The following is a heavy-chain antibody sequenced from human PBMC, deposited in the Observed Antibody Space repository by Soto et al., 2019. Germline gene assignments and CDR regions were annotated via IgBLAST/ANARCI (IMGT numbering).Heavy chain of an antibody. D-gene: IGHD3-3*01. CDR2: ITSSGTTV. Sequence: PGGSLRLSCAASGFTFSSYSLNWVRQAPGKGLEWVSYITSSGTTVYYADSVRGRFTISRDNAKNSLYLQMNSLRAEDTAVYYCARDKRDLRFLEWSYYFDYWGQGTLVTVSS. CDR1: GFTFSSYS. V-gene: IGHV3-48*01. J-gene: IGHJ4*02. CDR3: ARDKRDLRFLEWSYYFDY.